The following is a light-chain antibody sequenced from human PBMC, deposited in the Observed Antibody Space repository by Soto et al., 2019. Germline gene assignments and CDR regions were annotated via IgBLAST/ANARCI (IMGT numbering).Light chain of an antibody. CDR2: EVS. CDR3: KSYAGSNTYV. Sequence: QSALTQPASVSGSPGQSITISCTGTSIDVGGYNYVSWYQQHPGKVPKLMIYEVSYRPSGVSNRFSGSKSGNTASLTISGLQAEDEADYFCKSYAGSNTYVFGSGTKLTVL. CDR1: SIDVGGYNY. J-gene: IGLJ1*01. V-gene: IGLV2-14*01.